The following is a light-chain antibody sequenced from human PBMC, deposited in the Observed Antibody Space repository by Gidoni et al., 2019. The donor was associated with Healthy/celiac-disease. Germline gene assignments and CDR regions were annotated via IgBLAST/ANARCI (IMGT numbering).Light chain of an antibody. CDR2: GNS. V-gene: IGLV1-40*01. J-gene: IGLJ2*01. CDR3: QSNDSSLSAVV. Sequence: LLTQPPSVSGAPGPRVPSTSTGTSSCTGSGSNSWEGYDVHWYEQRPGTAPKLLIYGNSNRPSGVPDRFSGAKSDTSASLAITGLQAEDEADYYCQSNDSSLSAVVFGGGTKLNVL. CDR1: GSNSWEGYD.